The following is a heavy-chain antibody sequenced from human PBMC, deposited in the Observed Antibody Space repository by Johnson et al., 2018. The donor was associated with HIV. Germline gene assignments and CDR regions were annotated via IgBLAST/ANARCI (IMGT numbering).Heavy chain of an antibody. V-gene: IGHV3-20*04. CDR3: ARDFGGYYDSSGYYYEWCDAFDI. D-gene: IGHD3-22*01. J-gene: IGHJ3*02. CDR2: INWNGGTA. CDR1: GFTFDDYA. Sequence: VQLVESGGGVVQPGRSLRLSCAASGFTFDDYAMHWVRQAPGKGLEWVSYINWNGGTAGYADSVKGRFTISRDNAKNSLYLQMNSLRAEDTAVYYCARDFGGYYDSSGYYYEWCDAFDIWGQGTMVTVSS.